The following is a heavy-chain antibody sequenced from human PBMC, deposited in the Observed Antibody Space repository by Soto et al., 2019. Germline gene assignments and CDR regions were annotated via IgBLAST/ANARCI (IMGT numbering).Heavy chain of an antibody. Sequence: GGSLRLSCAASGFSFSSYGMHWVRQAPGKGLEWVAVISYDGSNKYYADSVKGRFTISRDNSKNTLYLQMNSLRAEDTAVYYSVKAMHLFAIVNHHYGMDVRGQGTTVTVS. CDR3: VKAMHLFAIVNHHYGMDV. J-gene: IGHJ6*02. D-gene: IGHD1-26*01. CDR1: GFSFSSYG. CDR2: ISYDGSNK. V-gene: IGHV3-30*18.